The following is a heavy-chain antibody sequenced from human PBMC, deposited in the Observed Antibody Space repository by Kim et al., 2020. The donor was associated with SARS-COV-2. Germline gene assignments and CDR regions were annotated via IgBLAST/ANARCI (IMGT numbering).Heavy chain of an antibody. CDR1: GGSVSSGSYY. D-gene: IGHD5-18*01. V-gene: IGHV4-61*01. J-gene: IGHJ4*01. Sequence: SETLSLTCTVSGGSVSSGSYYWSWIRQPPGKGLEWIGYIYYSGSTNYNPSLKSRVTITVDTSKNQFSLKLSSVTAADTAVYYCARVRVVQRWWSYYFDY. CDR3: ARVRVVQRWWSYYFDY. CDR2: IYYSGST.